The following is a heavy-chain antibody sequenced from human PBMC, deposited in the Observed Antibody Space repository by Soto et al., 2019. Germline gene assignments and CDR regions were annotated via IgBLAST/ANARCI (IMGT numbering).Heavy chain of an antibody. CDR3: AREWEQLVFDY. D-gene: IGHD6-6*01. J-gene: IGHJ4*02. CDR2: SNPSGGST. Sequence: ASVKVSCKASGYTFTSYYMHWVRQAPGRGLEGMGISNPSGGSTSYAQKFQGRVTMTRDTSTITVYMELSSLRSEDTAVYYCAREWEQLVFDYWGQGTLVTVSS. V-gene: IGHV1-46*01. CDR1: GYTFTSYY.